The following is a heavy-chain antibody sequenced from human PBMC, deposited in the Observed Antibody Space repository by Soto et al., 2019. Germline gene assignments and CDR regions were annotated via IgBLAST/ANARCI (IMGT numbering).Heavy chain of an antibody. Sequence: SVQVSCKASGGTFSSYAISWVRQAPGQGLEWMGGIIPIFGTANYAQKFQGRVTITADESTSTAYMELSSLRSEDTAVYYCARDTVMVYARATTVYGMDVWGQGTTVTVSS. CDR3: ARDTVMVYARATTVYGMDV. CDR2: IIPIFGTA. CDR1: GGTFSSYA. J-gene: IGHJ6*02. D-gene: IGHD2-8*01. V-gene: IGHV1-69*13.